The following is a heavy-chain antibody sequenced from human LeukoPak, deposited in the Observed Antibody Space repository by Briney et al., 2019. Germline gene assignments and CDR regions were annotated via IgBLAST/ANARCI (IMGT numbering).Heavy chain of an antibody. Sequence: GGSLRLSCAASGFTVSSNYMSWVRQAPGKGLEWVSVIYSGGSTYYADSVKGRFTTSRDNSKNTLYLQMNSLRAEDTAVYYCARGLMLRGVADYWGQGTLVTVSS. D-gene: IGHD3-10*01. CDR2: IYSGGST. CDR3: ARGLMLRGVADY. V-gene: IGHV3-53*05. J-gene: IGHJ4*02. CDR1: GFTVSSNY.